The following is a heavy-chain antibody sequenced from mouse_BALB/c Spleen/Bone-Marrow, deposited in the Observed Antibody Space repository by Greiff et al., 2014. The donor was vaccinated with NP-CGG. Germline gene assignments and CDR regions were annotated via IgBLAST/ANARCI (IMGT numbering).Heavy chain of an antibody. J-gene: IGHJ2*01. D-gene: IGHD2-1*01. Sequence: VQLQQSGAELVRSGASVKLSCTASGFNIKDYYMHWVKQRPEQGLEWIGWIDPENDDTEYAPKFQGKATMTADTSSNTAYLQLSSLTSEDTAVYYCNVWDGNYFFDYWGQGTTLTVSS. CDR2: IDPENDDT. V-gene: IGHV14-4*02. CDR3: NVWDGNYFFDY. CDR1: GFNIKDYY.